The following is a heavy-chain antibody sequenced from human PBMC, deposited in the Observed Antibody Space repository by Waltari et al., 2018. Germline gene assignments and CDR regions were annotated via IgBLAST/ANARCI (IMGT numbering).Heavy chain of an antibody. Sequence: QVQLVQSGAEVKKPGASVKVSCKVSGYTLTELSMHWVRQAPGTGLEWMGGFDPEYGETIYAQKFQGRVTMTEDTSTDTAYMELSSLRSEDTAVYYCATTESITMVRGVMPRFDYWGQGTLVTVSS. V-gene: IGHV1-24*01. D-gene: IGHD3-10*01. J-gene: IGHJ4*02. CDR1: GYTLTELS. CDR2: FDPEYGET. CDR3: ATTESITMVRGVMPRFDY.